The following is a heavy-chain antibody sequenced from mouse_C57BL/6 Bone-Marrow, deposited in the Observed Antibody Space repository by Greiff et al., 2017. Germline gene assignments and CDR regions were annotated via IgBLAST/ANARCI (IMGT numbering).Heavy chain of an antibody. CDR2: ISYSGST. CDR3: ARGGDGTSFDY. Sequence: DVQLQESGPGMVKPSQSLSLTCTVTGYSITSGYDWHWIRHFPGNKLEWMGYISYSGSTNYNPSLKSRISITHDTSKNHFFLKLNSVTTEDTATYYCARGGDGTSFDYWGQGTTLTVSS. J-gene: IGHJ2*01. D-gene: IGHD4-1*01. CDR1: GYSITSGYD. V-gene: IGHV3-1*01.